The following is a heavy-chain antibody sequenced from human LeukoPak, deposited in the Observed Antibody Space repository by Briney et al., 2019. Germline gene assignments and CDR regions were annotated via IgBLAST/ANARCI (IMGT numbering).Heavy chain of an antibody. D-gene: IGHD3-22*01. J-gene: IGHJ4*02. CDR2: IKSKTDGVRT. V-gene: IGHV3-15*01. CDR3: TTDPSSGWFQYVEYYFDY. Sequence: GGSLRLSCAASGFTFSNAWMSCVRHARGKGREWVGRIKSKTDGVRTGYAAPVKGRFTLSKDHAKNTIDLRMNSVQAEETAWDYCTTDPSSGWFQYVEYYFDYWGQGTLVTVSS. CDR1: GFTFSNAW.